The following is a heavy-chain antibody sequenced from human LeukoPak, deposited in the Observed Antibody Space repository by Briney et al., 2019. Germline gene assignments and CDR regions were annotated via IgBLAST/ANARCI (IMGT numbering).Heavy chain of an antibody. D-gene: IGHD4-17*01. CDR3: ARGNYGDDSYYFDY. J-gene: IGHJ4*02. Sequence: PGGSLRLSCAASGLTVSSNYMRWVRQAPGKGLDWVSVIYTDGRTFYAGCVKGRFTIYRDSSKNTVYLQMNSLGVEDTAVYYCARGNYGDDSYYFDYWGRGALVTVSS. CDR2: IYTDGRT. V-gene: IGHV3-53*01. CDR1: GLTVSSNY.